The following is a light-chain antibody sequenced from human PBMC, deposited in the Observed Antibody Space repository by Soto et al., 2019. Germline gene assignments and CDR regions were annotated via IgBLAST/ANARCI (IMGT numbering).Light chain of an antibody. Sequence: EIVLTQSPATLSLSPGERATLSCRASQSVSNYLAWYQQKPGQAPRLLIYDASNRATGVPARFSGSGSGTDFTLTISSLEPEDFAVYYCQHRASLPITFGHGTRLEIK. V-gene: IGKV3-11*01. CDR2: DAS. J-gene: IGKJ5*01. CDR1: QSVSNY. CDR3: QHRASLPIT.